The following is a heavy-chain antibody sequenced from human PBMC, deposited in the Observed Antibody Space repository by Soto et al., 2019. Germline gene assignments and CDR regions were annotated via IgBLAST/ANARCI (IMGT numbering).Heavy chain of an antibody. CDR2: IYSGGST. V-gene: IGHV3-66*01. Sequence: GGSLRLSCAAPGFTVSSNYMSWVRPAPGKGPDWVSVIYSGGSTYYADSVKGRFTISRDNVKDSLSLQMNNLRAEDTAVYYCAKDPQLTATVVGPDYWGQGTLVTVSS. J-gene: IGHJ4*02. D-gene: IGHD6-19*01. CDR3: AKDPQLTATVVGPDY. CDR1: GFTVSSNY.